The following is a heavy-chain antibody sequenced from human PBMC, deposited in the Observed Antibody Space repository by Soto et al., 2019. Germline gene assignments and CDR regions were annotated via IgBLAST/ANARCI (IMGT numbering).Heavy chain of an antibody. Sequence: QVQLVQSGAEVKKPGSSVKVSCKASGGTFTSYAISWVRQAPGQGLEWMGGIIPIFGAADYAQKFQGRVTITADESTSTAYTELSSLRSEDTAVYYCARNPMTTVTTIYYYGMDVWGQGPTVTVSS. V-gene: IGHV1-69*12. CDR2: IIPIFGAA. CDR1: GGTFTSYA. J-gene: IGHJ6*02. CDR3: ARNPMTTVTTIYYYGMDV. D-gene: IGHD4-17*01.